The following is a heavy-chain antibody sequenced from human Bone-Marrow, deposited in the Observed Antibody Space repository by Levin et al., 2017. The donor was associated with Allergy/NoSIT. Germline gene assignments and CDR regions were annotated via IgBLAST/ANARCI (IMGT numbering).Heavy chain of an antibody. CDR1: GASVSTKSAA. J-gene: IGHJ6*02. V-gene: IGHV6-1*01. D-gene: IGHD1-7*01. CDR2: TYYRSKWSN. Sequence: PSETLSLTCAISGASVSTKSAAWNWIRQSPSRGLEWLGRTYYRSKWSNDYAVSVKSRISVNPDTSKNQFSLQLKSVTPEDTAVYYCVRNSGGDLDVWGQGTTVTVSS. CDR3: VRNSGGDLDV.